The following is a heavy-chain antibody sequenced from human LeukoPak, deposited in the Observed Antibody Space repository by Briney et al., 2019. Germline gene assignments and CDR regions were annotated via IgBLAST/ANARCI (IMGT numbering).Heavy chain of an antibody. J-gene: IGHJ3*02. CDR3: ARYRLREAYDFWSGSAPDAFDI. D-gene: IGHD3-3*01. CDR2: INHSGST. CDR1: GGSLSGYY. V-gene: IGHV4-34*01. Sequence: SETLSLTCAVYGGSLSGYYWSWIRQPPGKGLEWIGEINHSGSTNYNPSLKSRVTISVDTSKNQFSLKLSSVTAADTAVYYCARYRLREAYDFWSGSAPDAFDIWGQGTMVTVSS.